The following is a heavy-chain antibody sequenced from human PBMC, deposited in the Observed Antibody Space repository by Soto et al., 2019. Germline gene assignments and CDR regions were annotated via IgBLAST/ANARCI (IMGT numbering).Heavy chain of an antibody. CDR3: ARGDGGSSHHFDY. V-gene: IGHV4-59*01. CDR1: GGSISSYY. Sequence: QVQLQESGPGLVKPSETLSLTCTVSGGSISSYYWSWIRQPPGKGSEWIGYIYYSGSTNYNPSLKSRVTISVDTSKNQFSLKLSSVTAADTAVYYCARGDGGSSHHFDYWGQGTLVTVSS. J-gene: IGHJ4*02. CDR2: IYYSGST. D-gene: IGHD1-26*01.